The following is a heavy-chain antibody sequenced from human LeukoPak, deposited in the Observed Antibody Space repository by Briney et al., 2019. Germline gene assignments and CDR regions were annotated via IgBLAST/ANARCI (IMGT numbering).Heavy chain of an antibody. Sequence: PSETLSLTCAVCGGSFSGYYWSWIRQPPGKGLEWIGEINHSGSTNYNPSLKSRVTISVDTSKNQFSLKLSSVTAADTAVYYCAVMVRGVIMANWFDPWGQGTLVTVSS. CDR2: INHSGST. D-gene: IGHD3-10*01. CDR3: AVMVRGVIMANWFDP. J-gene: IGHJ5*02. V-gene: IGHV4-34*01. CDR1: GGSFSGYY.